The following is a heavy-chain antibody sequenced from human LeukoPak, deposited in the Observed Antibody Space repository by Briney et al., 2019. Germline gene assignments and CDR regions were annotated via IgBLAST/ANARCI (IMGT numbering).Heavy chain of an antibody. J-gene: IGHJ6*03. CDR1: GGSISSGSYY. CDR2: IYTSGST. D-gene: IGHD4-17*01. V-gene: IGHV4-61*02. Sequence: KPSETLSLTCTVSGGSISSGSYYWSWIRQPAGKGLEWIGRIYTSGSTNYNPSLKSRVTISVDTSKNQFSLKLSSVTAADTAVYYCARSTPRGLPLRYMDVWGKGTTVTVSS. CDR3: ARSTPRGLPLRYMDV.